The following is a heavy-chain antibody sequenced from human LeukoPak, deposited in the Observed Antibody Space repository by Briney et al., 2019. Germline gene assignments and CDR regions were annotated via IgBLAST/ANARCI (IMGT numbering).Heavy chain of an antibody. V-gene: IGHV3-33*05. D-gene: IGHD3-22*01. CDR2: VSYDGSNT. Sequence: GGSLRLSCAASGFTFSSYGMHWVRQAPGKGLEWVAVVSYDGSNTYYADSVKGRFTISRDNSRNTLYLQMNSLRAEDTAVYYCARWYYYETSGLYYGSFDNWGQGTLVTVSS. CDR1: GFTFSSYG. CDR3: ARWYYYETSGLYYGSFDN. J-gene: IGHJ5*02.